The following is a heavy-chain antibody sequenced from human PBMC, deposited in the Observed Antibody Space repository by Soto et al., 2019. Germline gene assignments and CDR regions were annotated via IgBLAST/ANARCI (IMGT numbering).Heavy chain of an antibody. Sequence: LRLSCAASGFTFSSYSMNWVRHAPGKGLEWVSSISSSSSYIYYADSVKGRFTISRDNAKNSLYLQMNSLRAEDTAVYYCARAPPGLSYYYYGMDVWGQGTTVTVSS. CDR1: GFTFSSYS. CDR2: ISSSSSYI. V-gene: IGHV3-21*01. J-gene: IGHJ6*02. CDR3: ARAPPGLSYYYYGMDV. D-gene: IGHD3-16*02.